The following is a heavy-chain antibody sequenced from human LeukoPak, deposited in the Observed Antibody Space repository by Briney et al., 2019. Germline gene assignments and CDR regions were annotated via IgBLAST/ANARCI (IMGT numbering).Heavy chain of an antibody. Sequence: ASVMVSCKASGYTFTGYYMHWVRQAPGQGLEWMGWINPNSGGTNYAQKFQGWVTMTRDTSISTACMELSRLRSDDTAVYYCARQLYGKDLDQANWIFDYWGQGTLVTVS. D-gene: IGHD1-20*01. J-gene: IGHJ4*02. CDR3: ARQLYGKDLDQANWIFDY. V-gene: IGHV1-2*04. CDR1: GYTFTGYY. CDR2: INPNSGGT.